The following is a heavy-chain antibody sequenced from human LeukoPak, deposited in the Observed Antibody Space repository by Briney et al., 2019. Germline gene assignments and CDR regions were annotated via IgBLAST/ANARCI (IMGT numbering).Heavy chain of an antibody. J-gene: IGHJ4*02. CDR3: VRDSALYYYDSSGPILDY. CDR1: GGSISSGGYY. CDR2: IYYSGST. V-gene: IGHV4-31*03. D-gene: IGHD3-22*01. Sequence: SQTLSLTCTVSGGSISSGGYYWSWIRQHPGKGLEWIGYIYYSGSTYYNPSLKSRVTISVDTSKNQFSLKLSSVTAADTAVYYCVRDSALYYYDSSGPILDYWGQGTLVTVSS.